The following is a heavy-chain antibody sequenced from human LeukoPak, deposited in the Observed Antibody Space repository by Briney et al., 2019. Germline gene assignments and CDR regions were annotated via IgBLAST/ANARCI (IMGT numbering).Heavy chain of an antibody. Sequence: GGSLRLSCAASGFTFSTYGMHWVRQAPGKGLEWVAFIRYDGSNKYYADSVKGRFTISRDNSKSTLYLQMNSLRAEDTAVHYCAKDHYYGDYADYWGQGTLVTVSS. CDR2: IRYDGSNK. CDR1: GFTFSTYG. J-gene: IGHJ4*02. CDR3: AKDHYYGDYADY. V-gene: IGHV3-30*02. D-gene: IGHD4-17*01.